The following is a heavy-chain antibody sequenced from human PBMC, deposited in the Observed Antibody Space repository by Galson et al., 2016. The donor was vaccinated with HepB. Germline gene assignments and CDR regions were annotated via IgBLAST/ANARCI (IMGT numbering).Heavy chain of an antibody. J-gene: IGHJ3*02. Sequence: PALVKPTQTLTLTCGFSLRTNGAGVGWIRQPPGKALEWLALIYWDDDKRYSPSLKSRLTVTKDTSKNQVVLTVTNMDPVDTATYYGAHVTVGALRMDPFDIWGQGTMVTVSS. CDR1: FSLRTNGAG. V-gene: IGHV2-5*02. D-gene: IGHD1-26*01. CDR3: AHVTVGALRMDPFDI. CDR2: IYWDDDK.